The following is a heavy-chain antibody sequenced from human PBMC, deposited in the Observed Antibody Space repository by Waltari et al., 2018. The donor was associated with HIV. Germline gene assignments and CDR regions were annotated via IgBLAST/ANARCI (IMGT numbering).Heavy chain of an antibody. CDR2: INPNSGPT. V-gene: IGHV1-2*02. Sequence: QVQLAQSGAEVAKPGASVKVSCKASGYSFTGYYLHWVRQAPGQGLEWMGWINPNSGPTNYTQKLQGRGTMTRDTSISTAYMELSRLRSDDTAMYYCARDQYENYYTSGSYVDYWGQGTLVTVSS. CDR3: ARDQYENYYTSGSYVDY. CDR1: GYSFTGYY. D-gene: IGHD3-10*01. J-gene: IGHJ4*02.